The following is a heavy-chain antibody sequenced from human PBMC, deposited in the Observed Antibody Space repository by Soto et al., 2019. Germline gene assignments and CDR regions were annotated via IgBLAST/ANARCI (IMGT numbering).Heavy chain of an antibody. Sequence: GGSLRLSCAASGFTFSSYGMHWVRQAPGKGLEWVAVIWYDGSNKYYADSVKGRFTISRDNSKNTLYLQMNSLRAEDTAVYYCAREYGDSDDAFDIWGQGTMVTVSS. J-gene: IGHJ3*02. D-gene: IGHD4-17*01. CDR2: IWYDGSNK. V-gene: IGHV3-33*01. CDR1: GFTFSSYG. CDR3: AREYGDSDDAFDI.